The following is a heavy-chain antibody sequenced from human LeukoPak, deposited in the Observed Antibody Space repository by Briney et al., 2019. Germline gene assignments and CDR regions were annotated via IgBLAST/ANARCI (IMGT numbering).Heavy chain of an antibody. D-gene: IGHD6-19*01. CDR2: IRSKAYSYAT. J-gene: IGHJ4*02. Sequence: GGSLKLSCVGSGFTFSVSAMHWVRQASGKGLEWVGRIRSKAYSYATEYAASVKGRFTISRDDSKNTAYLQMNSLKTEDTAVYYCTRVGAVDDNWGQGTLVTVSS. V-gene: IGHV3-73*01. CDR3: TRVGAVDDN. CDR1: GFTFSVSA.